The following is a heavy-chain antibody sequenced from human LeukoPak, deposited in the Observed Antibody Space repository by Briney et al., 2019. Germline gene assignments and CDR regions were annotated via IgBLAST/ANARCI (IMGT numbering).Heavy chain of an antibody. CDR1: GFTFSTYV. V-gene: IGHV3-23*01. CDR3: GRYYVMDV. J-gene: IGHJ6*02. CDR2: ISDSGGST. Sequence: GGSLRLSCAASGFTFSTYVMNWVRQAPGKGLEWVSSISDSGGSTYYADSVKGRFTISRDNSKNTLYLQMDSLRAEDTAVYYCGRYYVMDVWGQGTSVTVSS.